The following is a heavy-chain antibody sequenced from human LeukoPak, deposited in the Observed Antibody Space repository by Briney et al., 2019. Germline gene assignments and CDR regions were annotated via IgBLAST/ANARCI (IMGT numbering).Heavy chain of an antibody. D-gene: IGHD3-22*01. J-gene: IGHJ4*02. CDR3: TTELDIRPNHY. Sequence: PGGSLRLSCVASGFTYSHNGMHWVRQAPGKGLEWVGRIKRKSDGGTTDYAAPVKGRFTISRDDSKNTLYLQMNSLKSEDTAVYYCTTELDIRPNHYWGQGTLVTVSS. CDR1: GFTYSHNG. CDR2: IKRKSDGGTT. V-gene: IGHV3-15*01.